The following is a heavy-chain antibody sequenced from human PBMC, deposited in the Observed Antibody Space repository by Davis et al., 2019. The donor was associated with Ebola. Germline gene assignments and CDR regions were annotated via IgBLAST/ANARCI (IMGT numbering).Heavy chain of an antibody. CDR2: IYYSGST. D-gene: IGHD3-10*01. J-gene: IGHJ3*02. V-gene: IGHV4-59*01. Sequence: SETLSLTCTVSGGSISSYYWSWIRQPPGKGLEWIGYIYYSGSTNYNRSLKIRVTLSVDTSKNQFSLKLSSVTAADPAVYYCARDRLLWFGELLQRPVNAAFDIWGQGTMVTVSS. CDR3: ARDRLLWFGELLQRPVNAAFDI. CDR1: GGSISSYY.